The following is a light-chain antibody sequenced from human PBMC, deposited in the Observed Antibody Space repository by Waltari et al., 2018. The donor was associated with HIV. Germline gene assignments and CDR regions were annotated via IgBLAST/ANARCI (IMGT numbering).Light chain of an antibody. Sequence: DIQMTQSPSTLSASVGDRVTITCRASQSISNWLAWYQVKPEKAPKALIYKASILESGVPLRFSGSGSGTEFTLSISSRQPDDFETYYCLQCDSYSPWTLGQGTKVEIK. J-gene: IGKJ1*01. CDR3: LQCDSYSPWT. V-gene: IGKV1-5*03. CDR2: KAS. CDR1: QSISNW.